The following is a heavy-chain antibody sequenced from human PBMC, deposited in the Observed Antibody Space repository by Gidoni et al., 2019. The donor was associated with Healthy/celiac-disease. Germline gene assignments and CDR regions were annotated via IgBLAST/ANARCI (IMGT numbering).Heavy chain of an antibody. J-gene: IGHJ3*02. V-gene: IGHV4-34*01. Sequence: QVQLQQWGAGLLKPSETLSLTCAVYGGSFSGYYWSWIRQPPGKGREWIGEINHSGSTNYNPSLKSRVTISVDTSKNQFSLKLSSVTAADTAVYYCAITVVTPDAFDIWGQGTMVTVSS. CDR1: GGSFSGYY. D-gene: IGHD2-21*02. CDR3: AITVVTPDAFDI. CDR2: INHSGST.